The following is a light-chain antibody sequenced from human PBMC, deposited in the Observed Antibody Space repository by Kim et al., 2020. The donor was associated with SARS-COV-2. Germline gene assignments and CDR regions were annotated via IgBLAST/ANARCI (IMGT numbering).Light chain of an antibody. J-gene: IGLJ3*02. V-gene: IGLV2-18*02. Sequence: GRSLTIACTGASSGIGMYYRVSWYLQPPGTAPKHIIYEVNNRPSGVPDRLSGSKAGNTASLTITGLQAEDEADYYCSSSTSSGTWVFGEGTQLTVL. CDR2: EVN. CDR1: SSGIGMYYR. CDR3: SSSTSSGTWV.